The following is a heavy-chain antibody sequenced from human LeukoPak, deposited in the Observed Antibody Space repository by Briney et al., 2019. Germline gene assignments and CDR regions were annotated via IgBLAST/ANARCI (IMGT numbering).Heavy chain of an antibody. Sequence: SETLSLTCTVSGGSISSSSYYWSWIRQPAGTGLEWIGRIYTSRSTNYNPALQSRVTISLDTSKNQFSLKLTSVTAADTAVYYCARASSGWYVDWFDPWGQGTLVTVSS. CDR1: GGSISSSSYY. CDR2: IYTSRST. CDR3: ARASSGWYVDWFDP. D-gene: IGHD6-19*01. V-gene: IGHV4-61*02. J-gene: IGHJ5*02.